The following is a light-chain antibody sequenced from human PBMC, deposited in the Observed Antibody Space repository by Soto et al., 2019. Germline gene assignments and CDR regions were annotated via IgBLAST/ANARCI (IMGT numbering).Light chain of an antibody. CDR1: QSLRSTY. CDR3: QHDGSSPHP. Sequence: EIVLTQSPGTLSLSPGERATLSCRASQSLRSTYVGWYQQKPGQAPRLLIYGASSRATGIPDSFSGSGSVTDFTPTINRLEPQDFAVYYCQHDGSSPHPFCQGTRLDIK. J-gene: IGKJ5*01. V-gene: IGKV3-20*01. CDR2: GAS.